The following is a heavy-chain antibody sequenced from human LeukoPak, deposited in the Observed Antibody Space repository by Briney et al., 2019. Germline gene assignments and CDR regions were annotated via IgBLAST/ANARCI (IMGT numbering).Heavy chain of an antibody. CDR3: ARDSIFGVVIIDYYYGMDV. V-gene: IGHV1-18*01. CDR1: GYTFTSYG. J-gene: IGHJ6*02. Sequence: GASVKVSCKASGYTFTSYGISWVRQAPGQGLEWMGWTSAYNGNTNYAQKLQGRVTMTTDTSTSTAYMELRSLRSDDTAVYYCARDSIFGVVIIDYYYGMDVWGQGTTVTVSS. CDR2: TSAYNGNT. D-gene: IGHD3-3*01.